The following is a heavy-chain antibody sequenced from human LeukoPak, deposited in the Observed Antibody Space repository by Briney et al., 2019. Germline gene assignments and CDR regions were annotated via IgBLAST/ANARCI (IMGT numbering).Heavy chain of an antibody. CDR3: AREVLAAAGTYDY. J-gene: IGHJ4*02. V-gene: IGHV4-59*01. CDR2: IHYSGGT. D-gene: IGHD6-13*01. CDR1: SGSISRYY. Sequence: SETLSLTCAVSSGSISRYYWSWLRQPPGKGLEWIGYIHYSGGTNYNPSLKSRVAISADTSKNQFSLKLSSVTAADTAVYYCAREVLAAAGTYDYWGQGNLVTVSS.